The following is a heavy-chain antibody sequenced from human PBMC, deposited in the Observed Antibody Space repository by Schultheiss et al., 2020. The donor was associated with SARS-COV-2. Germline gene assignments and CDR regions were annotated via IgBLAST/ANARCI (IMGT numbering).Heavy chain of an antibody. CDR2: ISSSSSYI. CDR1: GFTFSSYS. D-gene: IGHD1-26*01. J-gene: IGHJ4*02. CDR3: ARDTGAPFDY. V-gene: IGHV3-21*01. Sequence: ESLKISCAASGFTFSSYSMNWVRQAPGKGLEWVSSISSSSSYIYYADSVKGRFTISRDNAKNSLYLQMNSLRAEDTAVYYCARDTGAPFDYWGQGTLVTVSS.